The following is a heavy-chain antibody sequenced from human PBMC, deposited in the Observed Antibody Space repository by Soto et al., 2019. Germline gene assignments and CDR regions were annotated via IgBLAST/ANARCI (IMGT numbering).Heavy chain of an antibody. CDR2: ISAYNGNT. D-gene: IGHD2-2*01. CDR1: GYTFTSYG. J-gene: IGHJ6*02. CDR3: AREGIVVVPAAHLNYYYYGMDV. Sequence: ASVKVSCKASGYTFTSYGISWVRQAPGQGLEWMGWISAYNGNTNYAQKLQGRVTMTTDTSTSTAYMELRSLRSDDTAVYYCAREGIVVVPAAHLNYYYYGMDVWGQGTTVTVYS. V-gene: IGHV1-18*04.